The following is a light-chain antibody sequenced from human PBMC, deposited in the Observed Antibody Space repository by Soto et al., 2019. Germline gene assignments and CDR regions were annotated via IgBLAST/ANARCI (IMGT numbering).Light chain of an antibody. J-gene: IGKJ1*01. CDR2: WAS. V-gene: IGKV4-1*01. Sequence: DIVMTQSPDSLAVSLGERATINCKSSRSVLYNSNNQNYLAWYQQKPGHPPKLLIYWASTRESGVPDRFSGSGSGTDFPLTISSLQAEDVAVYYCQQYFSGPWTFRQGTEVEVK. CDR3: QQYFSGPWT. CDR1: RSVLYNSNNQNY.